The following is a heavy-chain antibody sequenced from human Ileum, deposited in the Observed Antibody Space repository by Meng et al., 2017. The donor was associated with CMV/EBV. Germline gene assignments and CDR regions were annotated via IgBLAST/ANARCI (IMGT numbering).Heavy chain of an antibody. V-gene: IGHV3-30*04. CDR3: ARDAGSYTFWSGYYEALQPVYGMDV. J-gene: IGHJ6*02. Sequence: GGSLRLSCAAFGFTFSSSTMHWVRQAPGKGLEWVAVISYDGSNKYYADSVKGRCTITRDNAKNTLYLHLNRLRTEDTAVYSRARDAGSYTFWSGYYEALQPVYGMDVWGLGTTVTVSS. D-gene: IGHD3-3*01. CDR1: GFTFSSST. CDR2: ISYDGSNK.